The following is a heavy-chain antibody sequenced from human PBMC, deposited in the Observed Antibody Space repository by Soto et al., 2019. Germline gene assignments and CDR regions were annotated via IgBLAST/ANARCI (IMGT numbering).Heavy chain of an antibody. J-gene: IGHJ6*02. CDR1: GYSFTTYW. CDR3: ARQAAAGKYYYGVDV. D-gene: IGHD6-13*01. V-gene: IGHV5-51*01. Sequence: PGESLKISCKGSGYSFTTYWIGWVRQMPGKGLEGMVIIYPGDSDTRYSPSFQGQVTISADKSINTTYLQWSSLKASDTAIYYCARQAAAGKYYYGVDVWGQGTTVTVSS. CDR2: IYPGDSDT.